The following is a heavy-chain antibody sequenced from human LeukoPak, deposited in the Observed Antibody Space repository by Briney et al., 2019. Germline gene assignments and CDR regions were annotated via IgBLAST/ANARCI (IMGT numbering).Heavy chain of an antibody. CDR1: GYTFTGYY. Sequence: ASVKVSCKASGYTFTGYYMHWVRQAPGQGLEWMGWINPNSGGTNYAQKFEGRVTMTRDTSISTAYMELSRLRSDDTAVYFCARSPHIWFAERGWFDPWGQGTLVTVSS. J-gene: IGHJ5*02. D-gene: IGHD3-10*01. CDR3: ARSPHIWFAERGWFDP. V-gene: IGHV1-2*02. CDR2: INPNSGGT.